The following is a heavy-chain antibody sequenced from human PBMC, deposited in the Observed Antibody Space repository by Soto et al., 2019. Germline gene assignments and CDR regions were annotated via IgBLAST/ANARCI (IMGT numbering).Heavy chain of an antibody. CDR3: ASAISIFGVVFY. V-gene: IGHV3-74*01. Sequence: YCGVSGGTSSGYWRHCVRQAPGKGLVWVSRITNDGSSTNYADSVKGRFTISKDNAKNTLYLQMNSLRAEDTAVYYCASAISIFGVVFYWGQGTLVTVSS. J-gene: IGHJ4*02. D-gene: IGHD3-3*01. CDR2: ITNDGSST. CDR1: GGTSSGYW.